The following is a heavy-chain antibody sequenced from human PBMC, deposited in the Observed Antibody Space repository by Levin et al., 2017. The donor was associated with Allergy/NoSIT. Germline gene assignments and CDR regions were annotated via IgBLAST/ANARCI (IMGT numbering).Heavy chain of an antibody. CDR2: ISGSGGST. CDR3: AKADSSSSGIDY. CDR1: GFTFSSYA. V-gene: IGHV3-23*01. D-gene: IGHD6-6*01. Sequence: GGSLRLSCAASGFTFSSYAMNWVRQAPGKGLEWVSAISGSGGSTYYADSVKGRFTISRDNSKNTLYLQMNSLRAEDTAVYYCAKADSSSSGIDYWGQGTLVTVSS. J-gene: IGHJ4*02.